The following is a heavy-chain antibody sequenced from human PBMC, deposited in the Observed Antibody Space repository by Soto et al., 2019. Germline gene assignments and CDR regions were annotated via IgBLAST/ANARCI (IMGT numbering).Heavy chain of an antibody. CDR1: GFTFDDYA. CDR2: ISWNSGSI. CDR3: AKALAVVVITTFVDY. V-gene: IGHV3-9*01. D-gene: IGHD3-22*01. Sequence: PGGSLRLSCAASGFTFDDYAMHWVRQAPGKGLEWVSGISWNSGSIGYADSVKGRFTISRDNAKNSLYLQMNSLRAEDTALYYCAKALAVVVITTFVDYWGQGTLVTVSS. J-gene: IGHJ4*02.